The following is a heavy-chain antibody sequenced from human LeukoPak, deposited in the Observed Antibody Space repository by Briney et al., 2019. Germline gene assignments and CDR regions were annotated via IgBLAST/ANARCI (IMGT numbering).Heavy chain of an antibody. Sequence: TSETLSLACTVSGYSISTGYYWDWIRQPPGKGLEWIGTFYHGGSTYYNPSLKSRVTISVDTSKNQFSLKLSSVTAADTAVYYCARDRHKLVDIVAGILDYWGQGTLVTVSS. CDR1: GYSISTGYY. V-gene: IGHV4-38-2*02. D-gene: IGHD5-12*01. CDR2: FYHGGST. CDR3: ARDRHKLVDIVAGILDY. J-gene: IGHJ4*02.